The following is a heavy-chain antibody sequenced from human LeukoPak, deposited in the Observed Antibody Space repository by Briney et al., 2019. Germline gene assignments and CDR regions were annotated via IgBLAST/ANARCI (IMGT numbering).Heavy chain of an antibody. Sequence: GGSLRLSCAASGFTFSSYWMHWVRQAPGKGLVWVSRINSDGRSTSYADSVKGRFTISRDNAKNTLYLQMNSLRAEDTAVYYCARDPTYYDFWSGHHPVPDYWGQGTLVTVSS. J-gene: IGHJ4*02. CDR1: GFTFSSYW. CDR2: INSDGRST. CDR3: ARDPTYYDFWSGHHPVPDY. D-gene: IGHD3-3*01. V-gene: IGHV3-74*01.